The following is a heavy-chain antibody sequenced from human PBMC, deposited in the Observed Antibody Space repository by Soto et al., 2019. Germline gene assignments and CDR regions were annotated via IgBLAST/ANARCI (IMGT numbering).Heavy chain of an antibody. D-gene: IGHD3-3*01. J-gene: IGHJ4*02. CDR3: AKTITTVGVSSTGRGALLDN. V-gene: IGHV3-30*18. CDR1: GFTFSAFG. CDR2: ISNDGNSE. Sequence: QVQLVESGGGVVQPGRSLRLSCAASGFTFSAFGMHWVRQAPGKGLEWVAVISNDGNSEHYADSVKGRFTISRDNGKNTFYLQMNSLSVEDTAVYYCAKTITTVGVSSTGRGALLDNWGQGILVCVSS.